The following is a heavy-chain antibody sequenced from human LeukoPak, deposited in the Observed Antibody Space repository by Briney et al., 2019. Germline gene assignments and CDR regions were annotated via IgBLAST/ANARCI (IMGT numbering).Heavy chain of an antibody. CDR3: ARGPYSSNWYVDY. J-gene: IGHJ4*02. D-gene: IGHD6-13*01. Sequence: GGSLRLSCAASGFTFSSYSMNWVRQAPGKGLEWVASISSSSSYTYYADSVKGRFTISRDSAKNSLYLQMNSLRAEDTAVYYCARGPYSSNWYVDYWGQGTLVTVSS. CDR1: GFTFSSYS. V-gene: IGHV3-21*06. CDR2: ISSSSSYT.